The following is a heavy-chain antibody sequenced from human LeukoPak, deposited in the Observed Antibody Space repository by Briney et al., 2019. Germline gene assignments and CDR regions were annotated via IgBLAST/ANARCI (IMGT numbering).Heavy chain of an antibody. Sequence: SQTLSLTCAVSGGSISGYYWSWIRQPPGKGLEWIGEINHSGSTNYNPSLKSRVTISVDTSKNQFSLKLSSVTAADTAVYYCARGGRRGVFWGQGTLVTVSS. V-gene: IGHV4-34*01. CDR3: ARGGRRGVF. CDR2: INHSGST. CDR1: GGSISGYY. D-gene: IGHD2-8*02. J-gene: IGHJ4*02.